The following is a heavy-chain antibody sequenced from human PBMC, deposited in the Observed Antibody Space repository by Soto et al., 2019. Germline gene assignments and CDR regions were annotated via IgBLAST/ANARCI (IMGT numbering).Heavy chain of an antibody. CDR2: ISGSGGST. CDR1: GFAFSSYA. D-gene: IGHD1-26*01. CDR3: AKAVEGAFDY. V-gene: IGHV3-23*01. Sequence: GGSVRLSCAASGFAFSSYAMSWVRQAPGKGLEWVSAISGSGGSTYYADSVKGRFTISRDNSKNTLYLQMNSLRAEDTAVYYCAKAVEGAFDYWGQGTLVTVSS. J-gene: IGHJ4*02.